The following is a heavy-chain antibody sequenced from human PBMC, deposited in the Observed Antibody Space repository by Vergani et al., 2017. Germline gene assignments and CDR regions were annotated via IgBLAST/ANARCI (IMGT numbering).Heavy chain of an antibody. CDR2: IIPIFGTA. J-gene: IGHJ6*03. CDR3: ARDPAYYGSGSPIYRDV. Sequence: QVQLVQSGAEVKKPGSSVKVSCKASGGTFSSYAISWVRQAPGQGLEWMGGIIPIFGTANYAQKLQGRVTITADESTSTAYMELSSLRSEDTAVYYCARDPAYYGSGSPIYRDVWGKWTTVTGSS. CDR1: GGTFSSYA. V-gene: IGHV1-69*01. D-gene: IGHD3-10*01.